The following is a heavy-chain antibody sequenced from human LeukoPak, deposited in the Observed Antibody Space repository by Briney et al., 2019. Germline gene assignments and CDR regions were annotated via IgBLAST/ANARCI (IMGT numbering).Heavy chain of an antibody. J-gene: IGHJ4*02. CDR3: ARQDYDFWTGYSQLDY. Sequence: ASVKVSCKASGYIFISYGISWVRQAPGQGLEWMGWISSYNGNTKYAQKLQDRVTMTTDTSTSTAYMEVRSLKSDDTAVYYCARQDYDFWTGYSQLDYWGQGTLVTVSS. V-gene: IGHV1-18*01. D-gene: IGHD3-3*01. CDR2: ISSYNGNT. CDR1: GYIFISYG.